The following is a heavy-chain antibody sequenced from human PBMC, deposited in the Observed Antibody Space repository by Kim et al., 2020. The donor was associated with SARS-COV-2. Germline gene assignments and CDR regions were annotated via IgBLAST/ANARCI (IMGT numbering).Heavy chain of an antibody. CDR1: GDSISSGGYY. CDR2: IYYSGSA. J-gene: IGHJ4*02. D-gene: IGHD3-10*01. Sequence: SETLSLTCTVSGDSISSGGYYWSWIRQHPGKGLEWIGYIYYSGSAYYNPSLRSRVTISVDTSKNQFSLKLSSVTAADTAVYYCARVINGSGGYFVVQSFDYSGQGTLVTVSS. V-gene: IGHV4-31*03. CDR3: ARVINGSGGYFVVQSFDY.